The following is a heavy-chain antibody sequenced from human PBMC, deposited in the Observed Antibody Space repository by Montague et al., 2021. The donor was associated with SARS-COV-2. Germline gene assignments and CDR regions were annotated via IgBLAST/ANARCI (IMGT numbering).Heavy chain of an antibody. Sequence: SETLSLTCHVYGASFSGYYWSWVRQSPGKGLEWIGEVIHSGMTNYNPSLKGRVTISIGSSNDRFSLRLTSLTAADTGVYYCASGEFFYCGSCNYYSSALDDWGRGTTVTVSS. D-gene: IGHD3-10*01. V-gene: IGHV4-34*12. J-gene: IGHJ6*02. CDR1: GASFSGYY. CDR3: ASGEFFYCGSCNYYSSALDD. CDR2: VIHSGMT.